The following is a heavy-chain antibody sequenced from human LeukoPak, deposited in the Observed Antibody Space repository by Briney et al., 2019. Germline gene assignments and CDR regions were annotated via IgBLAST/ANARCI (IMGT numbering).Heavy chain of an antibody. CDR2: IKQDGSEK. Sequence: PGGSLRLSCAASGFTFSSYWMSWVRQAPGKGLEWVANIKQDGSEKYYVDSVKGRFTISRDNAKNSLYLQMNSLRAEDTVVYYCARAPRQLPGFEAFDIWGQGTMVTVSS. CDR1: GFTFSSYW. V-gene: IGHV3-7*01. J-gene: IGHJ3*02. CDR3: ARAPRQLPGFEAFDI. D-gene: IGHD2-2*01.